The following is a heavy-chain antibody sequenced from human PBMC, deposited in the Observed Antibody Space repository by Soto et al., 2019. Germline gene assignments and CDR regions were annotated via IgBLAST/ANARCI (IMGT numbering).Heavy chain of an antibody. CDR3: TTDPEMNYDFWSGSNWFDP. D-gene: IGHD3-3*01. V-gene: IGHV3-15*01. CDR1: GFTFTNAW. CDR2: IKSKTDGGTT. Sequence: GGSLRLSCAASGFTFTNAWMSWVRQAPGKGLEWVGRIKSKTDGGTTDYAAPVKGRFTISRDDSKNTLYLQMSSLKTEDTAVYYCTTDPEMNYDFWSGSNWFDPWGQGTLVTVSS. J-gene: IGHJ5*02.